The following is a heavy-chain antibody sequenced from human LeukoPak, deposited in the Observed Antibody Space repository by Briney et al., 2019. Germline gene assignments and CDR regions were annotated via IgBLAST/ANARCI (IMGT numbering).Heavy chain of an antibody. CDR2: IYYSGST. Sequence: SETLSLTCTVSGGSISSYYWSWIRQPPGKGLEWIGYIYYSGSTNYNPSLKSRVTISVDASKNQFSLKLSSVTPEDTAVYYCARGRDSAFDIWGQGTMVTVSS. CDR3: ARGRDSAFDI. J-gene: IGHJ3*02. CDR1: GGSISSYY. D-gene: IGHD2-15*01. V-gene: IGHV4-59*12.